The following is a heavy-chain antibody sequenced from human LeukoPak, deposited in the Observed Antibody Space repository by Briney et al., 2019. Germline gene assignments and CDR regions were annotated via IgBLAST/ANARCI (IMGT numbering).Heavy chain of an antibody. J-gene: IGHJ4*02. CDR3: ARHAGYSSGPLVDY. CDR1: GFTFSSYA. V-gene: IGHV3-11*01. D-gene: IGHD6-19*01. Sequence: GGSLRLSCAASGFTFSSYAMSWIRQAPGKGLEWVSYISSSGSTIYYADSVKGRFTISRDNAKSSLYLQMNSLRAEDTAVYYCARHAGYSSGPLVDYWGQGTLVTVSS. CDR2: ISSSGSTI.